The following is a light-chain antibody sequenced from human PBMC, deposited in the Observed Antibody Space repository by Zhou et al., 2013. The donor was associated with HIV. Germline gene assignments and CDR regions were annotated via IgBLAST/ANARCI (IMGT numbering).Light chain of an antibody. CDR1: QGISSY. Sequence: AIRITQSPSSLSASTGDRVTITCRASQGISSYLAWYQQKPGKAPKLLIYGASSLQSGVPSRFSGSESGTEFTLTISSLQPEDSATYYCQQLKSYPLTFGQGTKVEIK. V-gene: IGKV1-8*01. CDR2: GAS. J-gene: IGKJ1*01. CDR3: QQLKSYPLT.